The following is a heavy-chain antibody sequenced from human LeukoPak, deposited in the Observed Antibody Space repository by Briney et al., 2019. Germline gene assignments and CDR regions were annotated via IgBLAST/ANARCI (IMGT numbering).Heavy chain of an antibody. CDR1: GYTFTSYG. J-gene: IGHJ4*02. V-gene: IGHV1-18*03. CDR3: ARGGLSHTFDY. CDR2: ISAYNGDT. Sequence: ASVKVSCKASGYTFTSYGINWVRQAPGQGLEWMGWISAYNGDTNYAQKLQGRVTITRDTSASTAYMELSSLRSEDMAVYYCARGGLSHTFDYWGQGTLVTVSS. D-gene: IGHD3-10*01.